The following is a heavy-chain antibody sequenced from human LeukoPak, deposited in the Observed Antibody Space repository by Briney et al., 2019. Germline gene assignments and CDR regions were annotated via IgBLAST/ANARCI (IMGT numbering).Heavy chain of an antibody. J-gene: IGHJ4*02. CDR1: ESTFSSYA. D-gene: IGHD3-10*01. V-gene: IGHV3-23*01. CDR2: ISGSGGNT. Sequence: GGSLRLSCAASESTFSSYAMSWVRQAPGKGLEWVSAISGSGGNTYYADSVKGRFTISRDNSKNTLYLQMNSLRAEDTAVYYCAKEGLLWFGEFSYYFDYWGQGTLVTVSS. CDR3: AKEGLLWFGEFSYYFDY.